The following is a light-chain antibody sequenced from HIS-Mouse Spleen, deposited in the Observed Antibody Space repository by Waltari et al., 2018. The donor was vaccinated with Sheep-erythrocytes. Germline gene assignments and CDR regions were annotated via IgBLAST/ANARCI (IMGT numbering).Light chain of an antibody. CDR3: CSYAGSSTPWV. CDR1: SSNIGSNT. J-gene: IGLJ3*02. V-gene: IGLV1-44*01. Sequence: QSVLTQPPSASGTPGQRVTISCSGSSSNIGSNTVNWYQQLPGTAPKLMIYDVSKRPSGVPDRFSGSKSGNTASLTISGLQSEDEADYYCCSYAGSSTPWVFGGGTKLTVL. CDR2: DVS.